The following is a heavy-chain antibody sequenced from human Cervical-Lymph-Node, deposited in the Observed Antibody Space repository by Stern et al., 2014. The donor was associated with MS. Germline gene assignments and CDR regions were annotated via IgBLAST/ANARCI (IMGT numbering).Heavy chain of an antibody. CDR2: IKQDGSEK. Sequence: EVQLVESGGGLVQPGGSLRLSCAASGFTFSSYWMSWVRQAPGKWLEWVANIKQDGSEKYYVDSVKGRFTISRDNAKNSLYLQMNSLRAEDTAVYYCARDGAAAGLDAFDIWGQGTMVTVSS. CDR1: GFTFSSYW. V-gene: IGHV3-7*01. J-gene: IGHJ3*02. CDR3: ARDGAAAGLDAFDI. D-gene: IGHD6-13*01.